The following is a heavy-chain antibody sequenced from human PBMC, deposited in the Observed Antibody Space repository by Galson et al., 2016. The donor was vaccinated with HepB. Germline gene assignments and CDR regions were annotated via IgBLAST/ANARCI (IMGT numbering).Heavy chain of an antibody. V-gene: IGHV1-2*02. J-gene: IGHJ4*02. D-gene: IGHD1-26*01. CDR1: GYILTGYY. CDR3: ARLRRIVTTGSWSSPSYFDY. CDR2: IDPRSGGT. Sequence: SVKVSCKASGYILTGYYVHWVRQAPGQGLEWMGWIDPRSGGTIYAENFQGRVTMTRDTSINTAYMELSRLRSADTAVYYCARLRRIVTTGSWSSPSYFDYWAQGTLVTVSS.